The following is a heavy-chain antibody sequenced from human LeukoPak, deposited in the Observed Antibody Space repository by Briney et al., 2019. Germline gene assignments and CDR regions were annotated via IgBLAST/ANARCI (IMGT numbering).Heavy chain of an antibody. V-gene: IGHV1-69*05. CDR3: AREITMVRGARAGFDY. J-gene: IGHJ4*02. CDR2: IIPIFGTA. CDR1: GGTFSSYA. D-gene: IGHD3-10*01. Sequence: SVKVSCKASGGTFSSYAISWVRQAPGQGLEWMGGIIPIFGTANYAQKFQGRVTITTDESTSTAYMELSSLRSEDTAVYYCAREITMVRGARAGFDYWAQGTLVTVSS.